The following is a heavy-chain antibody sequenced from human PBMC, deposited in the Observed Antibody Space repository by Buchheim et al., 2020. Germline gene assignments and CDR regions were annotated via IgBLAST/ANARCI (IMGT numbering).Heavy chain of an antibody. D-gene: IGHD3-22*01. CDR2: ISYDGSDK. Sequence: QVQLVESGGGVVQPGRSLRLSCAASGFTFSTSAMHWVRQAPGKGLKWVAAISYDGSDKYYADSVKGRFTVSRDNSKNKVDLQMNSLRPEDTAVYYCASGDFDTSGDDYWGQGTL. CDR1: GFTFSTSA. V-gene: IGHV3-30*04. J-gene: IGHJ4*02. CDR3: ASGDFDTSGDDY.